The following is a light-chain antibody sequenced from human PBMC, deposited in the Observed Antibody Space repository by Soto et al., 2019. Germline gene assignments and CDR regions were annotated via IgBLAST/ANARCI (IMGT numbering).Light chain of an antibody. CDR2: DAS. V-gene: IGKV1-33*01. CDR1: QDITNY. Sequence: DIQMTQSPSSLSASVGDRVTITCQASQDITNYLSWYQQKPGKAPELLIYDASNLETGVPSRFSASGSGTDFTFTISSLQPEDTASYYCQQYDNLPFTFGPGTKVDIK. J-gene: IGKJ3*01. CDR3: QQYDNLPFT.